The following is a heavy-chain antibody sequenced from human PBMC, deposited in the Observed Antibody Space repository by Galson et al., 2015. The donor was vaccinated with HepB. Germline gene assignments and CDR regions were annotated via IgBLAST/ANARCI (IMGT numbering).Heavy chain of an antibody. V-gene: IGHV1-69*06. Sequence: SVKVSCKASGGTFSSYAISWVRQAPGQGLEWMGGIIPIFGTANYAQKFQGRVTITADKSTSTAYMELSSLRSEDTAVYYCARDAGIAAAGGSYYYYGMDVWGRGTTVTISS. CDR2: IIPIFGTA. CDR1: GGTFSSYA. D-gene: IGHD6-13*01. J-gene: IGHJ6*02. CDR3: ARDAGIAAAGGSYYYYGMDV.